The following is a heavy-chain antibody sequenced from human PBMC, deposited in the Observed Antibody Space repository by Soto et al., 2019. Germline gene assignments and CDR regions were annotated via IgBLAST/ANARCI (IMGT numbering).Heavy chain of an antibody. CDR3: AADGGRGDYDFWLARYYYYYGMDV. V-gene: IGHV1-58*01. CDR1: GFTFTSSA. J-gene: IGHJ6*02. Sequence: SVKVSCKASGFTFTSSAVQWVRQARGQRLEWIGWIVVGSGNTNYAQKFQERVTITRDMSTSTAYMELSSLRSEDTAVYYCAADGGRGDYDFWLARYYYYYGMDVWGQGTTVTVSS. CDR2: IVVGSGNT. D-gene: IGHD3-3*01.